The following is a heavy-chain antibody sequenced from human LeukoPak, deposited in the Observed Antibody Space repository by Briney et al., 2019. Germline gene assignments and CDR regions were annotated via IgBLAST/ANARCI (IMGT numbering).Heavy chain of an antibody. J-gene: IGHJ5*02. Sequence: PSETLSLACSGSGGSISSSSYYWGWIRQPPGKGLEWIGSIYYSGSTYYNPSLKSRVTISVDTSKNHFSLKLSSVTAADTAVYYCARSGQRIGWFDPWGQGTLVTVSS. V-gene: IGHV4-39*02. CDR3: ARSGQRIGWFDP. CDR1: GGSISSSSYY. D-gene: IGHD1-26*01. CDR2: IYYSGST.